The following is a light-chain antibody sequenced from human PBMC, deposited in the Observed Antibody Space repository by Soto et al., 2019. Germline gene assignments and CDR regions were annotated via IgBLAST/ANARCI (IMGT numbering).Light chain of an antibody. CDR2: WAS. CDR1: QSVLYSSNNKNY. Sequence: DIVMTQSPDSLAVSLGERATINCKSSQSVLYSSNNKNYLAWYQQKPGQPPKVLIYWASTRESGVPDRFSGSGSGTDFTLTISSLQAEDVALYYCQQYHSTPLTFSQGTKVEIK. J-gene: IGKJ1*01. V-gene: IGKV4-1*01. CDR3: QQYHSTPLT.